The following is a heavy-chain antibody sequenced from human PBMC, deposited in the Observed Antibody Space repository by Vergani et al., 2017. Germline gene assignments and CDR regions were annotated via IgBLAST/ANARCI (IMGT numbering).Heavy chain of an antibody. CDR2: IIPIFGTA. V-gene: IGHV1-69*01. Sequence: QVQLVQSGAEVKKPGSSVKVSCKASGGTFSSYAISWVRQAPGQGLEWMGGIIPIFGTANYPQKFQGRVTITADESTSTAYMELSSLRSEDTAVYYCARTTVTTAHYYYYYMDVWGKGTTVTVSS. CDR1: GGTFSSYA. J-gene: IGHJ6*03. D-gene: IGHD4-11*01. CDR3: ARTTVTTAHYYYYYMDV.